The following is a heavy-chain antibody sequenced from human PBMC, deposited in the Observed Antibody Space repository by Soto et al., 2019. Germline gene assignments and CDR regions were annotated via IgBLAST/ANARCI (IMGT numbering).Heavy chain of an antibody. V-gene: IGHV3-23*01. CDR2: VSARGDST. CDR1: GFTFNNYP. J-gene: IGHJ4*02. CDR3: AKRTLTAPYPFDY. Sequence: EVQVLQSGGGLVQPGGSLRLSCAASGFTFNNYPMAWVRQTPGKGLEWVSVVSARGDSTNYADSVRGRFSVSRDNSNNMVYLQMNSLRAEDTAVYYCAKRTLTAPYPFDYWGQGTLVTVSS.